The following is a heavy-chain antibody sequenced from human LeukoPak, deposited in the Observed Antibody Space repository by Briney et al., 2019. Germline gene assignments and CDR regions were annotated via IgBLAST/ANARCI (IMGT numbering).Heavy chain of an antibody. CDR1: GGSFRGYY. CDR2: IYNSGST. V-gene: IGHV4-59*01. Sequence: SETLSLTCGVYGGSFRGYYWSWIRQSPGKGLEWIGYIYNSGSTNYNLSLKSRVTISVDTSKNQFSLKLSSVTAADTAVYYCARDLTAQNWFDPWGQGTLVTVSS. J-gene: IGHJ5*02. CDR3: ARDLTAQNWFDP.